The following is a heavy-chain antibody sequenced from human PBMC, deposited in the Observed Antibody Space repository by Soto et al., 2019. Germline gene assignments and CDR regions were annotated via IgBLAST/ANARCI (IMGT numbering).Heavy chain of an antibody. CDR3: ARDYLSSKPSLSYFDY. CDR1: GYALTELS. CDR2: FDPEDGET. V-gene: IGHV1-24*01. D-gene: IGHD4-4*01. J-gene: IGHJ4*02. Sequence: ASVKVSCKVSGYALTELSMHWVRQAPGKGLEWMGGFDPEDGETIYAQKFQGRVTMTEDTSTDTAYMELSSLRSEDAAVYYCARDYLSSKPSLSYFDYWGQGALVTVSS.